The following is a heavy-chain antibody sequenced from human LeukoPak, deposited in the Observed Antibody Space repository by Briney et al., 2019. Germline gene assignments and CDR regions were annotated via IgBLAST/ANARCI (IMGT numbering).Heavy chain of an antibody. CDR2: INPSGGST. V-gene: IGHV1-46*01. J-gene: IGHJ4*02. D-gene: IGHD1-26*01. CDR3: ARDERGGSYLTAYDY. CDR1: GYTFTSYY. Sequence: ASVKVSCKASGYTFTSYYMHWVPQAPGQGLEWMGIINPSGGSTSYAQKFQGRVTMTRDTSTSTVYMELSSLRSEDTAVYYCARDERGGSYLTAYDYWGQGTLVTVSS.